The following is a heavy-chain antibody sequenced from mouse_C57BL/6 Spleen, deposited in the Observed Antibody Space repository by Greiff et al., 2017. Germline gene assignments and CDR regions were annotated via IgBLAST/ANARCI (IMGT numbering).Heavy chain of an antibody. CDR3: VRPLANWEGYYAMDY. CDR1: GFSFNTYA. Sequence: EVQLVESGGGLVQPKGSLKLSCAASGFSFNTYAMNWVRQAPGKGLEWVARIRSKSNNYATYYADSVKDRFTISRDDSESMLYQQMSNLKTEDTAIYYSVRPLANWEGYYAMDYWGQGTSVTVAS. V-gene: IGHV10-1*01. J-gene: IGHJ4*01. D-gene: IGHD4-1*01. CDR2: IRSKSNNYAT.